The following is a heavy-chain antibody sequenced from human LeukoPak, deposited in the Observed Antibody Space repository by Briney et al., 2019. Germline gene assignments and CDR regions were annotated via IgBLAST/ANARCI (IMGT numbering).Heavy chain of an antibody. J-gene: IGHJ4*02. V-gene: IGHV3-23*01. Sequence: GGSLRLSCAASGFTVSSYAMSWVRHATGKGLEWVSAIIGSGGTAFYADSVKGRFTISRDNSKNTLYLQMNSLRAEDTAVYYCARTHNWKEDYWGQGTLVTVSS. D-gene: IGHD1-1*01. CDR3: ARTHNWKEDY. CDR1: GFTVSSYA. CDR2: IIGSGGTA.